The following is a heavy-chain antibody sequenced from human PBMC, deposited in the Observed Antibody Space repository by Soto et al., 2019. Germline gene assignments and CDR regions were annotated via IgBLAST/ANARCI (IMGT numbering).Heavy chain of an antibody. CDR2: IYYSGST. Sequence: SETLSLTCTVSGGSISSYYWSWIRQPPGKGLEWIGYIYYSGSTNYNPSLKSRVTISVDTSKDQFSLRLSSVTAADTAVYYCARSDYYADAFDIWGQGTMVTVSS. CDR3: ARSDYYADAFDI. D-gene: IGHD3-10*01. J-gene: IGHJ3*02. CDR1: GGSISSYY. V-gene: IGHV4-59*01.